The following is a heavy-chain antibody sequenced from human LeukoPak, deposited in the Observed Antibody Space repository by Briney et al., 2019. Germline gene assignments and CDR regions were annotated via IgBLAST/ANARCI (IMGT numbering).Heavy chain of an antibody. J-gene: IGHJ6*02. CDR2: ISSSGSTI. Sequence: GGSLRLTCAASGFTFSDYYMSWIRQAPGKGLEWVSYISSSGSTIYYADSVKGRFTISRDNAKNSLYLQMNSLRAEDTAVYYCARILGYCSGGSCLSSYGMDVWGQGTTVTVSS. V-gene: IGHV3-11*01. CDR1: GFTFSDYY. CDR3: ARILGYCSGGSCLSSYGMDV. D-gene: IGHD2-15*01.